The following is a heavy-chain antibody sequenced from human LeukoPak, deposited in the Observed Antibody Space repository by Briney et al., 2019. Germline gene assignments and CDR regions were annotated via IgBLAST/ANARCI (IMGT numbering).Heavy chain of an antibody. J-gene: IGHJ6*02. CDR1: GGSISSGGYS. CDR3: ARGASWRDYYYGMDV. Sequence: KPSETLPLTCAVSGGSISSGGYSWSWIRQPPGKGLEWIGYIYHSGSTYYNPSLKSRVTISVDRSKNQFSLKLSSVTAADTAVYYCARGASWRDYYYGMDVWGQGTTVTVSS. V-gene: IGHV4-30-2*01. D-gene: IGHD3-3*01. CDR2: IYHSGST.